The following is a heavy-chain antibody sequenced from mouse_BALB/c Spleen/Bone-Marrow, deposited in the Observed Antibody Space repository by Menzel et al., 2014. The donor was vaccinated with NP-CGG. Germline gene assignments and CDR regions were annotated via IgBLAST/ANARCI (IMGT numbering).Heavy chain of an antibody. D-gene: IGHD4-1*01. V-gene: IGHV1S81*02. Sequence: QVQLKQSGAELVKPGTSVKLSCKAAGYTFTNYYIYWVKQRPGQGLEWIGEINPTNGGTNFNEKFKTKATLTVDKSSSTAYMQLSSLTSEDSAVCSCTTLGRSACWGQGTLVTVSA. CDR1: GYTFTNYY. CDR2: INPTNGGT. CDR3: TTLGRSAC. J-gene: IGHJ3*01.